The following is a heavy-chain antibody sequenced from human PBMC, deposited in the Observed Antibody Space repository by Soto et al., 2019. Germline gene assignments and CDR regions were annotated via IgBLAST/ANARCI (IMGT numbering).Heavy chain of an antibody. CDR3: AGPDYDILSGYHYYYYGMDF. D-gene: IGHD3-9*01. Sequence: GESLKISCKGSGYRFTNYWIAWVRQRPGKGLEWMGIIYRGDSDIRYSPSFQGQVTISADKSVSTAYLQWSSLKASDTATYYCAGPDYDILSGYHYYYYGMDFRGQGTTVTVSS. V-gene: IGHV5-51*01. CDR2: IYRGDSDI. J-gene: IGHJ6*02. CDR1: GYRFTNYW.